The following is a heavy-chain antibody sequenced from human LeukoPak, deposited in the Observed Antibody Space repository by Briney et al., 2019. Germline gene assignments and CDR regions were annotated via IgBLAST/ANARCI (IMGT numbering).Heavy chain of an antibody. CDR1: GFSIISYW. CDR2: IKQDGSAK. V-gene: IGHV3-7*01. D-gene: IGHD1-1*01. CDR3: AGCAGNSCYFDY. Sequence: PGGSLRLSCAASGFSIISYWMSWVRQAPGKGLEWVANIKQDGSAKNYVDSVKGRFTISRDNAKNSLYLQLNSLRAEDTAVYYCAGCAGNSCYFDYWGQGTLVIVSS. J-gene: IGHJ4*02.